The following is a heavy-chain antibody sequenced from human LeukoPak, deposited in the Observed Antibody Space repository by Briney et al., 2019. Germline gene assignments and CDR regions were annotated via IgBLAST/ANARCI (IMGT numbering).Heavy chain of an antibody. CDR2: ISYDGYSE. V-gene: IGHV3-30-3*01. CDR3: AKDPSYWYFDL. Sequence: GGSLRLSCAASGFTFRSYAMHWVRQAPGKGLEWVAVISYDGYSEYYADSVKGRFTISRDTSKNTLYLQMNSLRAEDTAIYYCAKDPSYWYFDLWGRGTLVTVSS. J-gene: IGHJ2*01. CDR1: GFTFRSYA.